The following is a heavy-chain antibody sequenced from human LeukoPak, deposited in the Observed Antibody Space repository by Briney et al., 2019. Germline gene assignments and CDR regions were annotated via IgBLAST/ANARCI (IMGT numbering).Heavy chain of an antibody. J-gene: IGHJ4*02. Sequence: GGSLRLSCAGSGFTFSLYGMHWVRQAPGKGLEWVGVISYDGSDGDYANSVKGRVTISRDNSKNTLYLQMNSLRVEDTAVYYCAKDAGYGTMALDYWGQGTLVTVSS. D-gene: IGHD1-7*01. CDR2: ISYDGSDG. CDR1: GFTFSLYG. CDR3: AKDAGYGTMALDY. V-gene: IGHV3-30*18.